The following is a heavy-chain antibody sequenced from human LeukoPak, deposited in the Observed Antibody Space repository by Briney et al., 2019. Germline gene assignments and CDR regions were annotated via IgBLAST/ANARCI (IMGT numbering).Heavy chain of an antibody. CDR1: GFTVSSNY. J-gene: IGHJ4*02. Sequence: GGSLRLSCAASGFTVSSNYMSWVRQAPGKGLEWVSVIYSGGSTYYADSVKGRFTISRDTSKNTLYLQMNSLRAEDTAVYYCARDSANYHFAFWGQGTLVTVSS. CDR2: IYSGGST. V-gene: IGHV3-53*01. D-gene: IGHD4/OR15-4a*01. CDR3: ARDSANYHFAF.